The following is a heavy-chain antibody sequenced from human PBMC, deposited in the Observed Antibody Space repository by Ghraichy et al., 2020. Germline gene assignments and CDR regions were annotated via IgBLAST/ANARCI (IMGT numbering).Heavy chain of an antibody. J-gene: IGHJ4*02. CDR3: ARDQDYSNYVFDY. V-gene: IGHV3-21*01. Sequence: GGSLRLSCATSGFTFSRYSMNWVRQAPGKGLEWVSSISSTSSYIYYADSVKGRFTISRDNAKNSLYLQMNSLRAEDTAVYYCARDQDYSNYVFDYWGQGTLVTVSS. CDR2: ISSTSSYI. CDR1: GFTFSRYS. D-gene: IGHD4-11*01.